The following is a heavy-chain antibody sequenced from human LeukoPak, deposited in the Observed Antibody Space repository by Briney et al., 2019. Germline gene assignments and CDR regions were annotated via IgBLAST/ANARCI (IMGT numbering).Heavy chain of an antibody. CDR3: ARDPYCSSTGCYSGSWFDP. D-gene: IGHD2-2*01. CDR2: INSDGSRT. Sequence: GGSLRLSCAASGFTFSSYWMHWVRQAPGKGLVWVSSINSDGSRTSCADSVKGRFTISRDNAKNTLYLQMSGLRAEDTAVYYCARDPYCSSTGCYSGSWFDPWGQGTLVTVSS. CDR1: GFTFSSYW. V-gene: IGHV3-74*01. J-gene: IGHJ5*02.